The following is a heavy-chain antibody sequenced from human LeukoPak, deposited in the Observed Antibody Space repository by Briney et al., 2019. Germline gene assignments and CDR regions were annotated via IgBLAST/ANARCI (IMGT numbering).Heavy chain of an antibody. CDR1: GFNFSSYS. V-gene: IGHV3-21*01. J-gene: IGHJ4*02. Sequence: GGSLRLSCAASGFNFSSYSMNWVRQAPGKGLEWVSSISSSSSYIYYADSVKGRSTISRDNAKNSLYLQMNSLRAEDTAVYYCARERGYSYGYSDYWGQGTLVTVSS. CDR2: ISSSSSYI. D-gene: IGHD5-18*01. CDR3: ARERGYSYGYSDY.